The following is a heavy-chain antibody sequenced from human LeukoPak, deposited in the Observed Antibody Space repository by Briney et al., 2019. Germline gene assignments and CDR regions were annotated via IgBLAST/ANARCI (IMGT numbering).Heavy chain of an antibody. CDR1: GGSISSSSYY. CDR2: IYHSGRT. D-gene: IGHD1-1*01. CDR3: ARPEKSNWNDGQYDY. V-gene: IGHV4-39*01. J-gene: IGHJ4*02. Sequence: SDTLSLPGTGSGGSISSSSYYSGWLRQPPGKGLEWIGSIYHSGRTSNNPPNKRRITISVDTSKNPSALKLSSVTGADTAAYYCARPEKSNWNDGQYDYWGQGTLVTVSS.